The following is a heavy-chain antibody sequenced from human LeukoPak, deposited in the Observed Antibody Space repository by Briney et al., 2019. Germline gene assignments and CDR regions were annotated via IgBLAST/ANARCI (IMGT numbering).Heavy chain of an antibody. J-gene: IGHJ4*02. CDR2: IIPIFGTA. Sequence: ASVKVSCKASGGTFSSYAISWVRQAPGQGLEWMGGIIPIFGTANYAQKFQGRVTITADESTSTVYMELSSLRSEDTAVYYCARDLRELPSKYYFDYWGQGTLVTVSS. V-gene: IGHV1-69*13. CDR1: GGTFSSYA. D-gene: IGHD1-26*01. CDR3: ARDLRELPSKYYFDY.